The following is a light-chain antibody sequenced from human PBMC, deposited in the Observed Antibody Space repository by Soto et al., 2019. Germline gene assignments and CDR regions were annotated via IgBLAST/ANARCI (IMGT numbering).Light chain of an antibody. CDR2: IAS. CDR1: QSISRH. Sequence: DIQVTQSPSSLSASVGDRVTITCRASQSISRHLNWYQQKPGKAPKLLINIASSLQSGVPSRFSGSGSGTDFTLTISDVQPEDLATYYCQQTYSTPQPFGQGTRLEIK. J-gene: IGKJ5*01. CDR3: QQTYSTPQP. V-gene: IGKV1-39*01.